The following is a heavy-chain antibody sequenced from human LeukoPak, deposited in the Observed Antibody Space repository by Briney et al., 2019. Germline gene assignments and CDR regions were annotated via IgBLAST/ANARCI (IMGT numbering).Heavy chain of an antibody. J-gene: IGHJ3*02. CDR3: ARRAREYSHDAFDI. CDR2: INPNSRGT. V-gene: IGHV1-2*02. CDR1: GYTFTDYY. D-gene: IGHD5-18*01. Sequence: ASVKVSCKASGYTFTDYYMHWVRQAPGQGLEWMGWINPNSRGTDSAQRFQGRFSMTRDTSISTAYMELSRLRSDDTAVYYCARRAREYSHDAFDIWGQGTMVTVSS.